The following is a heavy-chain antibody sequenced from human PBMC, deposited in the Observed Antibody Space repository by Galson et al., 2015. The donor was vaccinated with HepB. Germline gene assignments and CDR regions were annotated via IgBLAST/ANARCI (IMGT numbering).Heavy chain of an antibody. CDR1: GYTFTSYG. CDR3: ARVTMVRGVITYYFDY. D-gene: IGHD3-10*01. V-gene: IGHV1-18*01. Sequence: SVKVSCKASGYTFTSYGISWVRQAPGQGLEWMGWISAYNGNTNYAQKLQGRVTMTTDTSTSTAYMELRSLRSDDTAVYYCARVTMVRGVITYYFDYWGQGTLVTVSS. CDR2: ISAYNGNT. J-gene: IGHJ4*02.